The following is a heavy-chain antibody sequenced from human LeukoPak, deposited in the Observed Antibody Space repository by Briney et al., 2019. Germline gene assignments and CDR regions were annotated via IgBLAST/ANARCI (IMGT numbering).Heavy chain of an antibody. J-gene: IGHJ4*02. CDR3: ARGGAAAKQLTPFDY. D-gene: IGHD6-13*01. CDR2: IYHSGST. Sequence: SETLSLTCAVSGGSISSGGYSWSWIRQPPGKGLEWIGYIYHSGSTYYNPSLKSRVTISVDRSKNQFSLKLSSVTAADTAVYYCARGGAAAKQLTPFDYWGQGTLVTVSS. CDR1: GGSISSGGYS. V-gene: IGHV4-30-2*01.